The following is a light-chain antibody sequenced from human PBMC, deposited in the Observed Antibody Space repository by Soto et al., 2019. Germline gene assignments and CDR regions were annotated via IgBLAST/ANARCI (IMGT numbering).Light chain of an antibody. Sequence: EIALTQSPATLSLSPGERATLSWGASQSVSSYLAWYQQKPGQAPRLLVYDASNRATGIPARFSGSGSGTDFTLTISSLEPEDFAVYYCQQRSNWPPAITFGQGTRLEIK. J-gene: IGKJ5*01. V-gene: IGKV3-11*01. CDR1: QSVSSY. CDR2: DAS. CDR3: QQRSNWPPAIT.